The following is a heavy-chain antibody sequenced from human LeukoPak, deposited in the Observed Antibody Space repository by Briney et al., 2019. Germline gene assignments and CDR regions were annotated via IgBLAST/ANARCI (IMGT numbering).Heavy chain of an antibody. J-gene: IGHJ6*02. V-gene: IGHV3-21*01. D-gene: IGHD3-22*01. CDR3: AREGSPEYYYDSSGYYSSYYYYGMDV. Sequence: GGSLRLSCAASGFTFSSYSMNWVRQAPGKGLEWVSSISSSSSYIYYADSVKGRFTISRDNAKNSLYLQMNSLRAEDTAVYYCAREGSPEYYYDSSGYYSSYYYYGMDVWGQGTTVTVSS. CDR1: GFTFSSYS. CDR2: ISSSSSYI.